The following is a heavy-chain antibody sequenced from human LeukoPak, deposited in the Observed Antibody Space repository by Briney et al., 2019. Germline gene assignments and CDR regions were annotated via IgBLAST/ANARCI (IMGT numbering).Heavy chain of an antibody. V-gene: IGHV3-43*02. Sequence: RPGGALRLSCAASGFTIGPYAMYWVRQGPGRGLEWVSVIKADGSGTFYADSVRGRLTTSRDNSKNSLYLQMNSLTSEDTALYYCATWAFYHNLDVWGQGTTVIVSS. CDR1: GFTIGPYA. CDR2: IKADGSGT. D-gene: IGHD2/OR15-2a*01. CDR3: ATWAFYHNLDV. J-gene: IGHJ6*02.